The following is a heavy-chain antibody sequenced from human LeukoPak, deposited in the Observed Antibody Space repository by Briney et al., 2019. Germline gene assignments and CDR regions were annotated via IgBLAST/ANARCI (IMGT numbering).Heavy chain of an antibody. CDR1: GYSFTTYW. J-gene: IGHJ4*02. D-gene: IGHD3-16*01. V-gene: IGHV5-51*01. CDR3: ARLWDSCFEY. Sequence: GESLKISCKGSGYSFTTYWIGWVRQMPGKGLEWMGIIYPGDSDTRYSPSFQGQVTISADKSISTAYLQWSSLKASDTGIYYCARLWDSCFEYWGQGTLVTVSS. CDR2: IYPGDSDT.